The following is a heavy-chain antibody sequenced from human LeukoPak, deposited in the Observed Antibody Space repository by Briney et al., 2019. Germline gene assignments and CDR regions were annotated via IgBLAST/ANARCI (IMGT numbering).Heavy chain of an antibody. CDR1: GFTFSSYS. V-gene: IGHV3-21*01. CDR3: ARGPYQLLRKKSGFDP. Sequence: GGSLRLSCAASGFTFSSYSMNWVRQAPGKGLEWVSSISSSSSYIYYADSVKGRFTISRDNAKNSLYLQMNSLRAEDTAVYYCARGPYQLLRKKSGFDPWGQGTLVTVSS. CDR2: ISSSSSYI. D-gene: IGHD6-6*01. J-gene: IGHJ5*02.